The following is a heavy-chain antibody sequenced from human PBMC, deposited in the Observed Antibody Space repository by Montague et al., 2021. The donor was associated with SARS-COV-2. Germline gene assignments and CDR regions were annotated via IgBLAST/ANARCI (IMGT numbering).Heavy chain of an antibody. D-gene: IGHD3-9*01. J-gene: IGHJ3*02. V-gene: IGHV6-1*01. CDR1: GDSVSSKSVA. CDR2: TYYRSKWDS. CDR3: ASSGITLTGLDAFDI. Sequence: CAISGDSVSSKSVAWNWLRQSPSRGLEWLGRTYYRSKWDSNYAESVKRRLVITPDTSKNQVSLQLNSVIPEDTAVYFCASSGITLTGLDAFDIWGQRTMVTVSS.